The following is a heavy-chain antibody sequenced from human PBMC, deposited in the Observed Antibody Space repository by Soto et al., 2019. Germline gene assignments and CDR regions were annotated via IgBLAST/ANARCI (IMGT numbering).Heavy chain of an antibody. V-gene: IGHV3-21*01. CDR1: GSPLITKP. Sequence: EMQLVESGGALVKLGGSLGPPWAPPGSPLITKPITGSGRLQGKGRDGVSSISSGSSLISYADSVKGRFTISRDNANKSLHLEMNSLRAEDTALYYCAREGVPNYDYWSGDASDLWGHGTMVTVSS. J-gene: IGHJ3*01. CDR3: AREGVPNYDYWSGDASDL. D-gene: IGHD3-3*01. CDR2: ISSGSSLI.